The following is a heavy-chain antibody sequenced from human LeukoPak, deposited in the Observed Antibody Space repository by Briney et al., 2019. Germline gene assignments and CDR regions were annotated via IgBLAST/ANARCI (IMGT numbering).Heavy chain of an antibody. CDR1: GGSISSYY. D-gene: IGHD6-13*01. V-gene: IGHV4-59*01. CDR3: ARSAYSSSWYYLGY. Sequence: SETLSLTCTVPGGSISSYYWSWIRQPPGKGLEWIGYIYYSGSTNYNPSLRSRVTISVDTSKNQFPLKLSSVTAADTAVYYCARSAYSSSWYYLGYWGQGTLVTVSS. CDR2: IYYSGST. J-gene: IGHJ4*02.